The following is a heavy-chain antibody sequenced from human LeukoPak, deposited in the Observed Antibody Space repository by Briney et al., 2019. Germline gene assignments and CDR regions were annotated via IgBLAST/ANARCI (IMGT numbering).Heavy chain of an antibody. Sequence: ASVKVSCKASGYSFTGYYIHWVRQAPGQGLEWMGWINPNSGGTNYAQKFQGSVTMTRDTSITTAYMELSSLRSDDTAVYYCARDYYSYSRGSWAFDIWGQGTMVTVSS. V-gene: IGHV1-2*02. CDR1: GYSFTGYY. CDR3: ARDYYSYSRGSWAFDI. D-gene: IGHD3-22*01. CDR2: INPNSGGT. J-gene: IGHJ3*02.